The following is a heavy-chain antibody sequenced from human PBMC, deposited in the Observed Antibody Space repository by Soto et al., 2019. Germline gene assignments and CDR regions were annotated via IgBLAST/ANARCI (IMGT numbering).Heavy chain of an antibody. CDR2: VTPYKADT. D-gene: IGHD3-10*01. J-gene: IGHJ4*02. CDR1: GYTLTNYG. CDR3: ARVDPRGVAVVRDY. V-gene: IGHV1-18*04. Sequence: ASVKVSCKASGYTLTNYGVTWVRQAPGQGLEWLGRVTPYKADTNSAQNLQGRVTMTTDTSTSTAYMELRSLRSDDTAVYFCARVDPRGVAVVRDYWGQGTLVTVSS.